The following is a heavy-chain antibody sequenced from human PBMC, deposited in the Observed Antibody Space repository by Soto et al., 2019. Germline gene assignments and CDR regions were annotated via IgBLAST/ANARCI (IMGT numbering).Heavy chain of an antibody. CDR1: GYTFTSCG. V-gene: IGHV1-18*01. J-gene: IGHJ3*02. D-gene: IGHD3-9*01. CDR2: ISAYNGNT. Sequence: ASVKVCCKASGYTFTSCGISWVRHAPGQGLEWMGRISAYNGNTNYAQKLQGRVTMTTDTSTSTAYMELRSLRSDDTAVYYCARDGFYDIMPGYYLGYAFDIWGQGTMVTVSS. CDR3: ARDGFYDIMPGYYLGYAFDI.